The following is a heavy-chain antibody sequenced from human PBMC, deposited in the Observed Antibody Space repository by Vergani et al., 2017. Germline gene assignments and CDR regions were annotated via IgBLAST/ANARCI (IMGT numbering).Heavy chain of an antibody. J-gene: IGHJ6*02. CDR1: GFTFSSYS. CDR2: ISSSSSTI. CDR3: ARAYTVTTEYYYGMDV. V-gene: IGHV3-48*01. D-gene: IGHD4-17*01. Sequence: VQLVESGGGLVQPGGSLRLSCAASGFTFSSYSMNWVRQAPGKGLEWVSYISSSSSTIYYADSVKGRFTISRDNAKNSLYLQMNSLRAEDTAVYYCARAYTVTTEYYYGMDVWGQGTTVTVSS.